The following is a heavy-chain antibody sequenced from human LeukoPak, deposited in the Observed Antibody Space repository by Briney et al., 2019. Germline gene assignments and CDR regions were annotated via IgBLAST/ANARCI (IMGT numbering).Heavy chain of an antibody. D-gene: IGHD1-1*01. CDR3: ARAGIWDATDY. J-gene: IGHJ4*02. CDR2: MNPNNGNT. Sequence: ASVKVSCKASGYTFTSYDINWVRQAAGQGLEWMGWMNPNNGNTDYAQKFQGRVTMTRNTSISTAYMELSSLRFEDTAVYYCARAGIWDATDYWGQGTLVTVSS. V-gene: IGHV1-8*01. CDR1: GYTFTSYD.